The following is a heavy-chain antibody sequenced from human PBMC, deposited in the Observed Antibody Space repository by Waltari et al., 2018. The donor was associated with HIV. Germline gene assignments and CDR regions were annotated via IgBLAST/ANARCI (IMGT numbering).Heavy chain of an antibody. CDR1: GYTFNKYV. V-gene: IGHV1-3*02. CDR2: SNSGNGDS. Sequence: QAQLVQSGAEVKKPGASVTVSCQACGYTFNKYVIHWVRQAPGLRPECMGWSNSGNGDSKYSQDFQGRVTITRDTSASTVYMELSSLRSEDTGVYYCARGGSSPYYFAMDVWGQGTTVTVSS. D-gene: IGHD6-6*01. J-gene: IGHJ6*02. CDR3: ARGGSSPYYFAMDV.